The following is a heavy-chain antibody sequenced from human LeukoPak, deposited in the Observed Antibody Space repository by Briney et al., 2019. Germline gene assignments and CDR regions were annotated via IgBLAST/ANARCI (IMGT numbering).Heavy chain of an antibody. D-gene: IGHD3-22*01. Sequence: ASVKVSCKASGGTFSSYAISWVRQAPGQGLEWMGWISAYNGNTNYAQKLQGRVTMTTDTSTSTAYMELRSLRSDDTAVYYCATSKTYYYDSSGFPYYFDYWGQGTLVTVSS. CDR2: ISAYNGNT. CDR3: ATSKTYYYDSSGFPYYFDY. J-gene: IGHJ4*02. CDR1: GGTFSSYA. V-gene: IGHV1-18*01.